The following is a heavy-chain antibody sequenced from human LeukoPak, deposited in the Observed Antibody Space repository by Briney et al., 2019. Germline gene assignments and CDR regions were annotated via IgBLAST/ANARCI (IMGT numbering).Heavy chain of an antibody. Sequence: GRSLRLSCAASGFTFSSYAMHWVRQAPGKGLEWVAVISYDGSNKYYADSVKGRFTISRDNSKNTLYLQMSSLRAEDTAVYYCGRDWGGYGDYFDYWGQGTLVTVSS. CDR2: ISYDGSNK. J-gene: IGHJ4*02. D-gene: IGHD4-17*01. V-gene: IGHV3-30*04. CDR1: GFTFSSYA. CDR3: GRDWGGYGDYFDY.